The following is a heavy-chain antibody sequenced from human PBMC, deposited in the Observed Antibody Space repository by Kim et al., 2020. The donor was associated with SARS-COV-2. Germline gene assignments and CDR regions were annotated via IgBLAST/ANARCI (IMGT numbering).Heavy chain of an antibody. V-gene: IGHV3-48*02. Sequence: GGSLRLSCAASGFTFSSYSMNWVRQAPGKGLEWVSYISSSSSTIYYADSVKGRFTISRDNAKNSLYLQMNSLRDEDTAVYYCARETGGIAAFPYYYYGMDVWGQGTTVTVSS. CDR2: ISSSSSTI. D-gene: IGHD6-13*01. CDR3: ARETGGIAAFPYYYYGMDV. J-gene: IGHJ6*02. CDR1: GFTFSSYS.